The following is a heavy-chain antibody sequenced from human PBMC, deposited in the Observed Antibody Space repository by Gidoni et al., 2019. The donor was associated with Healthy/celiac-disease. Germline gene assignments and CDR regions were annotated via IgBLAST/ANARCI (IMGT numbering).Heavy chain of an antibody. Sequence: EVQLVESGGGLVQPGRSLRLSCAASRFTFDDYSMPGVRQAPGKGLEWVSGISWNSGSIGYADSVKGRFTSSRDNAKNSLYLQMNSLRAEDTALYYCAKDGIEGGYSYGMDVWGQGTTVTVSS. D-gene: IGHD2-15*01. V-gene: IGHV3-9*01. J-gene: IGHJ6*02. CDR3: AKDGIEGGYSYGMDV. CDR2: ISWNSGSI. CDR1: RFTFDDYS.